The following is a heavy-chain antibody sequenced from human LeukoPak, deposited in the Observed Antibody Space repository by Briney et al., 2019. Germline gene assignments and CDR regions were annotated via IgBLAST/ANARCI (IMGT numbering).Heavy chain of an antibody. D-gene: IGHD3-9*01. CDR3: ARGDILTGYSY. CDR1: GGSFRGYY. J-gene: IGHJ4*02. Sequence: SETLSLTCAVYGGSFRGYYWSWIRQPPGKGPEWIGEINHRGSTKYNPSLKSRVTISVDTSKNQFSLNLRSATAADTAVYYCARGDILTGYSYWGQGTLVTVSS. V-gene: IGHV4-34*01. CDR2: INHRGST.